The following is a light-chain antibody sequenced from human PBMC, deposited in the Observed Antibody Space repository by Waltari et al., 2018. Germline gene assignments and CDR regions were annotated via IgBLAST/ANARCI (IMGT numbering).Light chain of an antibody. CDR1: QSLLHSNGYNY. V-gene: IGKV2-28*01. Sequence: DIVMTQSPLSLPARPGEPASISCRYSQSLLHSNGYNYLDWYLQKPGQSPQLLIYLGSNRASGVPDRFSGSGSGTDFTLKISRVEAEDVGVYYCMQALQTPWTFGQGTKVEIK. J-gene: IGKJ1*01. CDR2: LGS. CDR3: MQALQTPWT.